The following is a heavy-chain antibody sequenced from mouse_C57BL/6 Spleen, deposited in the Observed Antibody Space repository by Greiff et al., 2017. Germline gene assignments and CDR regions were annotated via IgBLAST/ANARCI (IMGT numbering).Heavy chain of an antibody. Sequence: EVQLVESGEGLVKPGGSLKLSCAASGFTFSSYAMSWVRQTPEKSLEWVAYISSGGDYIYYADAVKGRFTISRDNARNTLYLQMSSLKSEDTAMYYCTREDYGGAMDYWGQGTSVTVSS. CDR3: TREDYGGAMDY. CDR1: GFTFSSYA. D-gene: IGHD1-1*02. V-gene: IGHV5-9-1*02. J-gene: IGHJ4*01. CDR2: ISSGGDYI.